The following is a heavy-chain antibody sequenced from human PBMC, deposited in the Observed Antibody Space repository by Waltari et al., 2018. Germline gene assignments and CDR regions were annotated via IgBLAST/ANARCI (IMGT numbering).Heavy chain of an antibody. CDR3: ARLIGYGVGHYYGMDV. CDR2: SHSSGTT. J-gene: IGHJ6*02. CDR1: GVSIRNFY. D-gene: IGHD3-9*01. Sequence: QVQLQESGPGLVKPLETLSLTCNVSGVSIRNFYWTWVRQPPGKGLEWIGYSHSSGTTDYTHALRCRFSIATNTSNNHVYLNMTYVTATDTAVYDCARLIGYGVGHYYGMDVWGQGTTVAVSS. V-gene: IGHV4-59*08.